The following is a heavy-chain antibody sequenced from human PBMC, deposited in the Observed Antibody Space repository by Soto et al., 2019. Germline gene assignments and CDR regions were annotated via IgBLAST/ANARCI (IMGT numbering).Heavy chain of an antibody. V-gene: IGHV6-1*01. D-gene: IGHD6-13*01. CDR3: ARAGIWYSSSWYLDYGMDV. Sequence: SQTLSLTCAISGDSVSSNSAAWNWIRQSPSRGLEWLGRTYYRSKWYNDYAVSVKSRITINPDTSKNQFSLQPNSVTPEDTAVYYCARAGIWYSSSWYLDYGMDVWGQGTTVTVSS. J-gene: IGHJ6*02. CDR1: GDSVSSNSAA. CDR2: TYYRSKWYN.